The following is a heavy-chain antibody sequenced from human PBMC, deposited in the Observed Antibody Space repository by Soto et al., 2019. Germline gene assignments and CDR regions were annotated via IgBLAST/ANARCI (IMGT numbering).Heavy chain of an antibody. J-gene: IGHJ6*02. Sequence: ASVKVSCKISGYSLTELSVHWVRQAPGKGLEWMGDFDPEDGETIFTQRFQGRLTLTGDTSTDTVYMDLSRLRPEDTAVYYCTTSLELPLGTDIWGQGTKVTVSS. CDR2: FDPEDGET. V-gene: IGHV1-24*01. CDR3: TTSLELPLGTDI. CDR1: GYSLTELS. D-gene: IGHD1-26*01.